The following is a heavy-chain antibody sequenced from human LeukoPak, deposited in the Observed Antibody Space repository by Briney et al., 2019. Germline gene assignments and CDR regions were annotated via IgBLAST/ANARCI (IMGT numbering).Heavy chain of an antibody. D-gene: IGHD6-13*01. J-gene: IGHJ4*02. CDR2: ISYDGSNK. CDR1: GFTFSSYA. Sequence: PGGSLRLSCAAPGFTFSSYAMHWVRQAPGKGLEWVAVISYDGSNKYYADSVKGRFTISGDNSKNTLYLQMNSLRAEDTAVYYCARDPPGSGIERYYFDYWGQGTLVTVSS. V-gene: IGHV3-30-3*01. CDR3: ARDPPGSGIERYYFDY.